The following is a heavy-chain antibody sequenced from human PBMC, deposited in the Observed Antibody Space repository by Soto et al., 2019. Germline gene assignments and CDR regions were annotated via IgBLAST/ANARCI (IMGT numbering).Heavy chain of an antibody. J-gene: IGHJ6*02. D-gene: IGHD3-16*01. CDR1: GYTFSDFD. V-gene: IGHV1-8*01. CDR3: ARGNPFNYAGFDV. Sequence: ASGEVSCKASGYTFSDFDINWLRQAAGQGPEWMGWMNAKSGDTFSAQRLQGKFNMTWDTSLSTAYMEVGSLTSDDAAIYYCARGNPFNYAGFDVWGQGTTVTVSS. CDR2: MNAKSGDT.